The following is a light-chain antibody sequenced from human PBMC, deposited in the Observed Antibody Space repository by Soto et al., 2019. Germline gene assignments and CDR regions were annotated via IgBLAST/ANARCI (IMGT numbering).Light chain of an antibody. Sequence: DIQMTQSPSTLSASVGDRVTITCRATQSISSWLAWYQQKPGKAPKLLIYKASTLETGVPSRFRGSGSGTDFALTSISLQPDDSANYYCQQYNSPWTFGQGTKVESK. CDR3: QQYNSPWT. CDR2: KAS. CDR1: QSISSW. V-gene: IGKV1-5*03. J-gene: IGKJ1*01.